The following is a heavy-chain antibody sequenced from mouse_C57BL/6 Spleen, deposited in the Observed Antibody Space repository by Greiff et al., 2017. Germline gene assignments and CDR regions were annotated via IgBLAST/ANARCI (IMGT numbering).Heavy chain of an antibody. V-gene: IGHV2-2*01. CDR1: GFSLTSYG. J-gene: IGHJ4*01. Sequence: QVQLQQSGPGLVQPSQSLSITCTVSGFSLTSYGVHWVRQSPGKGLEWLGVIWSGGSTDYNAAFISRLSISKDNSNSQVFFIMNSLQADDTAIYYCSSGYIGGGNAMDYWGQGTSVTVSS. CDR2: IWSGGST. CDR3: SSGYIGGGNAMDY. D-gene: IGHD2-2*01.